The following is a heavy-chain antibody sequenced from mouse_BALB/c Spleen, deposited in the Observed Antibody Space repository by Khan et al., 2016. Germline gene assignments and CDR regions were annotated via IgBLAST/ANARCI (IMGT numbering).Heavy chain of an antibody. CDR2: ISHSGNT. Sequence: EVQLQESGPSLAKPSQTLSLTCSVTGDSITSGYWNWIRKFPGNRLEYMGYISHSGNTYYNPFLKSRISIIRDTSKNQHYLQLISVTTEDTATDYCARSNRNGAWFAYWGQGTLVTVSA. CDR3: ARSNRNGAWFAY. CDR1: GDSITSGY. V-gene: IGHV3-8*02. J-gene: IGHJ3*01. D-gene: IGHD2-14*01.